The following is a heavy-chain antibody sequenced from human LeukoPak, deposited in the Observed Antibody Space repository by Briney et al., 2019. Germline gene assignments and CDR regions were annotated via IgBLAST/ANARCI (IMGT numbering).Heavy chain of an antibody. J-gene: IGHJ4*02. CDR2: IKSKTDGGTT. D-gene: IGHD3-22*01. CDR3: TTEPSPYESRLY. V-gene: IGHV3-15*01. CDR1: GFTFSNAW. Sequence: PGGSLRLSCAASGFTFSNAWMTWVRQAPGRGLEWGGRIKSKTDGGTTDYAAPVKGRFTISRDDSKNTLYLQMNSLKTEDTAVYYCTTEPSPYESRLYWGQGTLVTVSS.